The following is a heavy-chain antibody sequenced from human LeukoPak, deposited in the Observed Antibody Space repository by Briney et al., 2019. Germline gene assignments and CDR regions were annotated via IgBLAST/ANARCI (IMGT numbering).Heavy chain of an antibody. V-gene: IGHV3-21*01. CDR1: GFTFSSYS. J-gene: IGHJ6*03. Sequence: GGSLRISCAASGFTFSSYSMNWVRQAPGKGLEWVSSISSSSSYIYYADSVKGRFTISRDNAKNSLYLQMNSLRAEDTAVYYCARSSYYYGSGDFMDVWGKGTTVTVSS. CDR3: ARSSYYYGSGDFMDV. D-gene: IGHD3-10*01. CDR2: ISSSSSYI.